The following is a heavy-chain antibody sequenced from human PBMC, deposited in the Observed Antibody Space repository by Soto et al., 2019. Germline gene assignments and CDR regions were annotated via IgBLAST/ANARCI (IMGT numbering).Heavy chain of an antibody. CDR2: ISAYNGNT. Sequence: ASVKVSCKASGYTFTSYGISWVRQAPGQGLEWMGWISAYNGNTNYAQKLQGRVTMTTDTSTSTAYMELRSLRSDDTAVYYCARGLNYDFWSGYRPWGQGTLVTVSS. J-gene: IGHJ5*02. CDR3: ARGLNYDFWSGYRP. V-gene: IGHV1-18*01. CDR1: GYTFTSYG. D-gene: IGHD3-3*01.